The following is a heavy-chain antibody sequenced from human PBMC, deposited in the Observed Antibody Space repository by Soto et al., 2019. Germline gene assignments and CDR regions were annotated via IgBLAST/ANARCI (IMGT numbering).Heavy chain of an antibody. CDR2: ISGSGGST. CDR1: GFTFSSYA. Sequence: EVQLLESGGGLVQPGGSLRLSCAASGFTFSSYAMSWVRQAPGKGLEWVSAISGSGGSTYYADSVKGRFTISRDNSKNTLYLQMNGLRAEDTAVYYCAKGGSHYYYYMDVWGKGTTVTVSS. J-gene: IGHJ6*03. V-gene: IGHV3-23*01. CDR3: AKGGSHYYYYMDV. D-gene: IGHD3-10*01.